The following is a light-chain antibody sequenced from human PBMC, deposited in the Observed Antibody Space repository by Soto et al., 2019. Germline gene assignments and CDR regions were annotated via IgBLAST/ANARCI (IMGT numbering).Light chain of an antibody. V-gene: IGKV3-11*01. CDR2: DAS. Sequence: EIVLTQSPATLALSPWQRATLSCMLSNSVSSYLACCQQKPGQATTLLIYDASNSATGIPAWFSGSGSGTDVTLTISSIEPEDYAVYYCQQYNNWPPITFGQGTRLE. J-gene: IGKJ5*01. CDR3: QQYNNWPPIT. CDR1: NSVSSY.